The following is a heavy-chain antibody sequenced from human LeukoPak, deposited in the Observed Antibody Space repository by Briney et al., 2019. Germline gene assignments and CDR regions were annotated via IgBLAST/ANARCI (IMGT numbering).Heavy chain of an antibody. CDR1: GGTFSSYA. CDR3: ARELYGDYGSPWFDP. Sequence: ASVKVSCKASGGTFSSYAIRWVREAPGQGLEWMVRIIPIFGTANYAQKFQGRVTITTDESTSTAYMELSSLRSEDTAVYYCARELYGDYGSPWFDPWGQGTLVTVSS. J-gene: IGHJ5*02. CDR2: IIPIFGTA. V-gene: IGHV1-69*05. D-gene: IGHD4-17*01.